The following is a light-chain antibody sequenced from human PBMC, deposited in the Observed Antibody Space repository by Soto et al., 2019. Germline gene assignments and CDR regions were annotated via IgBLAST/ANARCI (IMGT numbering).Light chain of an antibody. Sequence: EIVLTQSPGTLSLSPGERATLSCRASQSVSSSFLAWYQQKVGQAPRLLIYGASSRATGIPDRFSGGGSGTDFTLTISRLEPEDFAAYYCQQYGSFSITFGQGTRLEIK. V-gene: IGKV3-20*01. CDR1: QSVSSSF. J-gene: IGKJ5*01. CDR3: QQYGSFSIT. CDR2: GAS.